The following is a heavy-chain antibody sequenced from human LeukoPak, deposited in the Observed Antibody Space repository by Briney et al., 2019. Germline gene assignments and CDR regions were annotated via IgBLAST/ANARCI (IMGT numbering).Heavy chain of an antibody. D-gene: IGHD2-15*01. CDR2: IYYSGST. V-gene: IGHV4-39*01. CDR1: GGSISSSSYY. J-gene: IGHJ5*02. CDR3: ASAILNHCSGGSCYSGWFDP. Sequence: SETLSLTCTVFGGSISSSSYYWGWIRQPPGKGLEWIGSIYYSGSTYYNPSLKSRVTISVDTPKNQFSLKLSSVTAADTAVYYCASAILNHCSGGSCYSGWFDPWGQGTLVTVSS.